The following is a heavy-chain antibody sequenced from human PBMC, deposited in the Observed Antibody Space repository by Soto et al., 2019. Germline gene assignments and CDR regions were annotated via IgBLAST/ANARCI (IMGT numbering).Heavy chain of an antibody. CDR3: AKEGGITIFGVVIFDYGMDV. Sequence: GGSLRLSCAASGFTFSSYAMSWVRQAPGKGLEWVSAISGSGGSTYYADSVKGRFTISRDNSKNTLYLQMNSLRAEDTAVYYCAKEGGITIFGVVIFDYGMDVWGQGTTVTVS. V-gene: IGHV3-23*01. CDR2: ISGSGGST. J-gene: IGHJ6*02. D-gene: IGHD3-3*01. CDR1: GFTFSSYA.